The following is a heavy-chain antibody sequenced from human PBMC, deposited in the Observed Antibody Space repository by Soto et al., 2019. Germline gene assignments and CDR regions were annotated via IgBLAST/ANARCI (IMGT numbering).Heavy chain of an antibody. V-gene: IGHV4-31*03. Sequence: PSETLSFTCTVSGGSISSGGYYWSWIRQHPGKGLEWIGYIYYSGSTYYNPSLKSRVTISVDTSKNQFSLKLSSVTAADTAVYYCARDGRYGMDVWGQGTTVTVSS. CDR3: ARDGRYGMDV. CDR1: GGSISSGGYY. J-gene: IGHJ6*02. CDR2: IYYSGST.